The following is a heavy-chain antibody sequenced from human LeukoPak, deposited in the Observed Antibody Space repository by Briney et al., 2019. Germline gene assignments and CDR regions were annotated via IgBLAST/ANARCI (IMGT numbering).Heavy chain of an antibody. Sequence: ASVKVSCKASGYTFTGYYMHWVRQAPGQGLEWMGWINPNSGGTNYAQKFQGRVTMTRDTSISTAYMELNSLRAEDTALYYCAKGTDVGIRTVLFDYWGQGTLVTVSS. CDR2: INPNSGGT. J-gene: IGHJ4*02. D-gene: IGHD7-27*01. CDR3: AKGTDVGIRTVLFDY. V-gene: IGHV1-2*02. CDR1: GYTFTGYY.